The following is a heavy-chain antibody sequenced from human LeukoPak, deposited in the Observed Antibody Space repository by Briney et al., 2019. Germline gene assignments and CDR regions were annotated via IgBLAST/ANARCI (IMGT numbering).Heavy chain of an antibody. J-gene: IGHJ4*02. CDR1: GFTFSSYA. V-gene: IGHV4-30-2*01. CDR2: IYHSGST. CDR3: ARDIKTDGYKDGPGDY. Sequence: LRLSCAASGFTFSSYAMSWVRQPPGKGLEWIGYIYHSGSTYYNPSLKSRVTISVDRSKNQFSLKLSSVTAADTAVYYCARDIKTDGYKDGPGDYWGQGTLVTVSS. D-gene: IGHD5-24*01.